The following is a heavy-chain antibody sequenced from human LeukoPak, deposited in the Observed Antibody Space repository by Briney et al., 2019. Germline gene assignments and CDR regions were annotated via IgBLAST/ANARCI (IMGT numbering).Heavy chain of an antibody. J-gene: IGHJ4*02. V-gene: IGHV3-30*02. D-gene: IGHD3-10*01. CDR3: AKALHGSGLNLFDY. CDR1: GFTFSSYG. CDR2: IRYDGSNK. Sequence: GGSLRLSCAASGFTFSSYGMHWVRHAPGKGLEWVAFIRYDGSNKYYADSVKGRFTTSRDNSKNTLYLQMNSLRAEDTAVYYCAKALHGSGLNLFDYWGQGTLVTVSS.